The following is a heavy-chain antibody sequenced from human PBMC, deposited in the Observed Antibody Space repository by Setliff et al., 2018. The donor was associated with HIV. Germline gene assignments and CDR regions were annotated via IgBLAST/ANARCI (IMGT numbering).Heavy chain of an antibody. CDR2: IYYTGST. J-gene: IGHJ4*02. V-gene: IGHV4-31*03. Sequence: SETLSLTCSVSGGSINSGHYYWSWIRHHPGKGLEWIGYIYYTGSTYFNPSLKSRLTLSIDTSKNQFSLKLSSVTAADTAVYYCARDRYAGEIDYWGQGTLVT. CDR1: GGSINSGHYY. D-gene: IGHD3-10*01. CDR3: ARDRYAGEIDY.